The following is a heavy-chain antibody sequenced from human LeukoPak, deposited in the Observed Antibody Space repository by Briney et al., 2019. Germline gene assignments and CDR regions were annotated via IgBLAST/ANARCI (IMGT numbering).Heavy chain of an antibody. D-gene: IGHD6-19*01. J-gene: IGHJ5*02. CDR2: ISSTGGST. CDR3: ARGYSSLDP. CDR1: GFPASNYF. V-gene: IGHV3-23*01. Sequence: GGALGLSCAASGFPASNYFMRWVRPASGKGLEWVSGISSTGGSTYYADSVKGRFTISRDNSKNTLYVQMNSLIAEDTAVYYCARGYSSLDPWGQGTLVTVSS.